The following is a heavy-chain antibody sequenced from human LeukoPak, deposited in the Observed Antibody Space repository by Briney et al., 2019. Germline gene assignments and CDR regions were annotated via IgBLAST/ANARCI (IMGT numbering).Heavy chain of an antibody. V-gene: IGHV1-69*05. CDR3: AREGYSSGVIYYYYYMDV. CDR2: IIPIFGTA. J-gene: IGHJ6*03. CDR1: GGTFSSYA. D-gene: IGHD3-22*01. Sequence: SVKVSCKASGGTFSSYAISWVRQAPGQGLEWMGGIIPIFGTANYAQKFQGRVTITTDESTSTAYMELSSLRSEDTAVYYCAREGYSSGVIYYYYYMDVWGKGTTVTVSS.